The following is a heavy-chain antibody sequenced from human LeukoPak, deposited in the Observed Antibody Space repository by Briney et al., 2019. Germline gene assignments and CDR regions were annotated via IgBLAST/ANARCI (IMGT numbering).Heavy chain of an antibody. CDR1: GGSFTGYS. CDR2: IYHSGST. V-gene: IGHV4-34*01. J-gene: IGHJ4*02. CDR3: SMSRGYNFGQ. Sequence: SGTLSLTCAVYGGSFTGYSWNWIRQPPGKGLEWIGEIYHSGSTNYNPSLKSRVTISLDTSKKQFSLKLTSVTAADTAVYYCSMSRGYNFGQWGQGTLVTVSS. D-gene: IGHD5-18*01.